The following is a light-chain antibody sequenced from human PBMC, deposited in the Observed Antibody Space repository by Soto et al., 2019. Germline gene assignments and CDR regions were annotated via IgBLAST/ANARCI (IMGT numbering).Light chain of an antibody. CDR2: KAS. V-gene: IGKV1-5*03. CDR3: QHYTSYSEA. CDR1: QSISSW. J-gene: IGKJ1*01. Sequence: DIQMTKSTSTLSASVGDRVTITCRASQSISSWLAWYQQKPGKAPKLLIYKASTLKSGVPSRFSGSGSGTEFTLTISSLQPDDFATYYCQHYTSYSEAFGQRGKV.